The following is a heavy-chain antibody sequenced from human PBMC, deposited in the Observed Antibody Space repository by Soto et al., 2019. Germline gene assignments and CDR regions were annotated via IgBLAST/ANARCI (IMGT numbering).Heavy chain of an antibody. V-gene: IGHV4-31*03. CDR2: IYYSGNT. Sequence: SETLSLTCTVSGGSIRSGGYYWSWVRQNPRKGLEWIGNIYYSGNTYYNPSLKSRLTISVDTSKNQFSLILSSVSAADTAVYYCARDRLRATACSPRHYFCLDVWGQGTTVTVSS. CDR3: ARDRLRATACSPRHYFCLDV. CDR1: GGSIRSGGYY. J-gene: IGHJ6*02. D-gene: IGHD4-4*01.